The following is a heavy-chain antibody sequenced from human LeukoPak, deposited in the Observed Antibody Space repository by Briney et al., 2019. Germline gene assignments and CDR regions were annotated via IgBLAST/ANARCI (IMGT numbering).Heavy chain of an antibody. V-gene: IGHV3-30*18. CDR2: ISYDGSNK. CDR3: AKLLVRGAYSPDFDY. CDR1: GFTFSSYG. J-gene: IGHJ4*02. D-gene: IGHD3-10*01. Sequence: PGRSLRLSCAASGFTFSSYGMHWVRQAPGKGLEWVAVISYDGSNKYYADSVKGRFTISRDNSKNTLYLKINSLRAEDTAVYYCAKLLVRGAYSPDFDYWGQGTLVTVSS.